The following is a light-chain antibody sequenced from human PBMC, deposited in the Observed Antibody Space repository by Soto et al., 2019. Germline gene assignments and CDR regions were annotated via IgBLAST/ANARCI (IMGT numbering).Light chain of an antibody. V-gene: IGKV3-15*01. Sequence: EVVMTQSPATLSVSPGERATLSCRASQFVSTNLARYQQKPGQAPRLLIYSASTRATGIPARFSGSGSGTEFTLTISSLQSEDFAVYYCQQYNNWPPLTFGGGTKVEIK. CDR3: QQYNNWPPLT. CDR1: QFVSTN. J-gene: IGKJ4*01. CDR2: SAS.